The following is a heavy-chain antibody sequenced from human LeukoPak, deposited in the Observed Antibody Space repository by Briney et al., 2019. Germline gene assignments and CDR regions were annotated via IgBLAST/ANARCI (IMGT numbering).Heavy chain of an antibody. Sequence: SQTLSLTCAISGDSVSGNSAAWECIRHSPSRGLEWLGRTYYRSKWYNEYPVSVKSRITINSDTSKNQFSLQRTSVTPEDTAGYYRARGVLATGFDYWGQGTLVTVSS. CDR1: GDSVSGNSAA. J-gene: IGHJ4*02. CDR3: ARGVLATGFDY. CDR2: TYYRSKWYN. D-gene: IGHD5-12*01. V-gene: IGHV6-1*01.